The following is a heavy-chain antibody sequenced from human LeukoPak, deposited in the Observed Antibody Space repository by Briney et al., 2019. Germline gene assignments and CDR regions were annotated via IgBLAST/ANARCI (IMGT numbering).Heavy chain of an antibody. CDR2: VSYSGST. J-gene: IGHJ6*04. V-gene: IGHV4-59*01. CDR3: VRGLTGVVGAADV. D-gene: IGHD2-15*01. Sequence: SETLSLTCTVSSGSISPYYWSWIRQPPGRELEWIGYVSYSGSTNYNPSLKGRVTISLETSKNQFSLKLSSVTAADTAVYYCVRGLTGVVGAADVWGKGTTVTVSS. CDR1: SGSISPYY.